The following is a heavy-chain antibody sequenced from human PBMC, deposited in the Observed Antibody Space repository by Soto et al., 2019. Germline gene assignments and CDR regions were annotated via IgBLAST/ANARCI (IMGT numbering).Heavy chain of an antibody. Sequence: GGSLRLSCAASGFTFSSYAMSWVRQAPGRGLEWVSAISGSGDSTYYADSVKGRFTISRDNSKNTLYLQMNSLRAEDTAVYYCAKFYDSSGYYVTFDYWGQGTLVTVSS. CDR3: AKFYDSSGYYVTFDY. CDR2: ISGSGDST. J-gene: IGHJ4*02. CDR1: GFTFSSYA. V-gene: IGHV3-23*01. D-gene: IGHD3-22*01.